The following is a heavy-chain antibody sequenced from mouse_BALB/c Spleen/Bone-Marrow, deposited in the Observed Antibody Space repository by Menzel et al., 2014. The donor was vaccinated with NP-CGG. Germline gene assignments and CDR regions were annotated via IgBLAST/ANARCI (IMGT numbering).Heavy chain of an antibody. CDR3: ARLGNDDAMDY. V-gene: IGHV5-6-2*01. J-gene: IGHJ4*01. CDR1: GFTFXSYY. D-gene: IGHD2-12*01. Sequence: LQQSGGGLVKLGGSLKLSCAASGFTFXSYYMSWVRQTPEKRLELVAAINSNGGSTYYPDTVRGRFTISRDNAKNTLYLQMSSLKSEDTALYYCARLGNDDAMDYWGQGTSVTVSS. CDR2: INSNGGST.